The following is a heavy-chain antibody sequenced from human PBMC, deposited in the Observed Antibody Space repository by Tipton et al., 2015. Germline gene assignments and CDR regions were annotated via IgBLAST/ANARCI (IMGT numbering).Heavy chain of an antibody. Sequence: SLRLSCVASGFTFSTYWMHWVRQAPGKGLVWVSRINPDGSSTSNADSVKGRFAISRDNAKNMVYLQMNSLGAEDTAVYYCVRSPYNFIPKADIKAGYFDFWGQGTLVTVSS. J-gene: IGHJ4*02. D-gene: IGHD5-24*01. CDR1: GFTFSTYW. CDR3: VRSPYNFIPKADIKAGYFDF. CDR2: INPDGSST. V-gene: IGHV3-74*01.